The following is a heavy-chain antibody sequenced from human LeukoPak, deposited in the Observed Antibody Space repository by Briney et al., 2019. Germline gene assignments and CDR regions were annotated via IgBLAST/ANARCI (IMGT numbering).Heavy chain of an antibody. J-gene: IGHJ5*02. Sequence: SGTLSLTCTVSGDSINSLDLWSWVRQPPGKGLEWIGEIYHSGSTNYNPSLKSRVTISVDKSKNQFSLKLSSVTAADTAVYYCAREGTWFDILTGYYASWFDPWGQGTLVTVSS. V-gene: IGHV4-4*02. CDR2: IYHSGST. CDR3: AREGTWFDILTGYYASWFDP. CDR1: GDSINSLDL. D-gene: IGHD3-9*01.